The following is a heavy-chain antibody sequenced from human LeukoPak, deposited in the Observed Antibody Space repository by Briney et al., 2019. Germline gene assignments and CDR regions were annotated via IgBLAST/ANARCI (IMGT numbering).Heavy chain of an antibody. Sequence: GGSLTLSCAASGFTFSSYSMNWLRQAPGKGLEWVSSISSSSSYIYYADSVKGRFTISRDNAKNSLYLQMNSLRAEDTAVYYCARDIGVGYSSGWSLGYWGQGTLVTVSS. CDR1: GFTFSSYS. CDR2: ISSSSSYI. J-gene: IGHJ4*02. V-gene: IGHV3-21*01. CDR3: ARDIGVGYSSGWSLGY. D-gene: IGHD6-19*01.